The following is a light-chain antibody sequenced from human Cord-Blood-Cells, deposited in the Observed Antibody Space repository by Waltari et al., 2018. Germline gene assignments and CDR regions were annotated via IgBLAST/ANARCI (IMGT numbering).Light chain of an antibody. V-gene: IGKV3-20*01. CDR3: QQYGSSPPLT. CDR1: QSVSSSY. Sequence: EIVLTQSPGTLSLSPGERATLSCRASQSVSSSYLAWYQHIPGQAPRLLIYGASGRATGIPDRFSGSGSGTDFTLTISRLEPEDFAVYYCQQYGSSPPLTFGGGTKVEIK. CDR2: GAS. J-gene: IGKJ4*01.